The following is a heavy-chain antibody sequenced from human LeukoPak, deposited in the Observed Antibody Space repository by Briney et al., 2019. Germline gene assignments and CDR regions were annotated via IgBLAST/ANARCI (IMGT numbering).Heavy chain of an antibody. D-gene: IGHD5-12*01. V-gene: IGHV3-30*04. CDR2: ISYDGSNK. CDR1: GFTFSSYA. Sequence: GGSLRLSCAASGFTFSSYAMHWVRQAPGKGLEWVAVISYDGSNKSYADSVKGRFTISRDNSKNTLYLQMNSLRAEDTAVYYCPRGWDIVATIQYYFDYWGQGTLVTVSS. CDR3: PRGWDIVATIQYYFDY. J-gene: IGHJ4*02.